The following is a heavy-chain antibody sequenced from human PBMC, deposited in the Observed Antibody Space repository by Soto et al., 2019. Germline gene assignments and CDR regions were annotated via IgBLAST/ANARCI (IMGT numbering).Heavy chain of an antibody. CDR3: AGLQSMRLSGLDP. V-gene: IGHV4-30-4*01. J-gene: IGHJ5*02. CDR1: GGSISSGDYY. CDR2: IYYSGST. D-gene: IGHD3-16*02. Sequence: SETLSLTCTVSGGSISSGDYYWSWIRQPPGKGLEWIGYIYYSGSTYYNPSLKSRVTISVDTSKNQFSLKLSSVTAADTAVYYCAGLQSMRLSGLDPWGQGPLVTVSS.